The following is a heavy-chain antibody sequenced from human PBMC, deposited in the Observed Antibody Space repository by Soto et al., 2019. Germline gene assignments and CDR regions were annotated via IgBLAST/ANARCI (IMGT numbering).Heavy chain of an antibody. J-gene: IGHJ4*02. V-gene: IGHV3-7*01. CDR3: ARDDYNWARDY. CDR1: GFTFSSHW. Sequence: EVQLVESGGGLVQPGGSLRLSCAASGFTFSSHWMSWVRQAPGKGLEWVANIKHDGSETYYVDSVKGRFTISRDNAKNSLYLQMHSLRAEYTAVYYCARDDYNWARDYWGQGTLVTVSS. CDR2: IKHDGSET. D-gene: IGHD4-4*01.